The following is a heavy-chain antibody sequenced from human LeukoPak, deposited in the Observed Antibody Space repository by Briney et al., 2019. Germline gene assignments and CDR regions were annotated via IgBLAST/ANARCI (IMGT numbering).Heavy chain of an antibody. CDR1: GYTFTNYA. CDR2: INTGNGNT. D-gene: IGHD3-22*01. CDR3: ARDRSVYYDSSGYAFDY. Sequence: ASVKVSCKASGYTFTNYAMHWVRQAPGQRLEWMGWINTGNGNTKYSQEFQGRVTITRDTSANTAYMELSSLRSEDTAVYYCARDRSVYYDSSGYAFDYWGQGTLVTVSS. J-gene: IGHJ4*02. V-gene: IGHV1-3*03.